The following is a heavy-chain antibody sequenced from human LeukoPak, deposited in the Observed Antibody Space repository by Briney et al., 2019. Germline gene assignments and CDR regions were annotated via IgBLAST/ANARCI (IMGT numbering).Heavy chain of an antibody. CDR2: IYYSGNT. Sequence: SETLSLTCTVSGGSISSSSYYWGWIRQPPGKGLEWIGSIYYSGNTYYNPSLKSRVTISKNTSKNQFSLKLSSVTAADTAVYYCARDPTGYGMDVWGQGTTVTVSS. CDR3: ARDPTGYGMDV. V-gene: IGHV4-39*07. J-gene: IGHJ6*02. CDR1: GGSISSSSYY.